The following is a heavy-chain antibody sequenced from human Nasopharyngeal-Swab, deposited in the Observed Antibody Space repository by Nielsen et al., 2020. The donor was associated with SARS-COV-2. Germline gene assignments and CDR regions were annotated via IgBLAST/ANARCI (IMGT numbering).Heavy chain of an antibody. D-gene: IGHD6-13*01. CDR3: ARGQESYSSSWLNWYFDL. Sequence: GGSLRLSCAASGFSFGSYGMHWVRHAPGKGLEWVAVIWYDGSKKYYVDSVKGRFTISRDNSKNTLYLQMNSLRAEDTAVYYCARGQESYSSSWLNWYFDLWGRGTLVTVSS. CDR1: GFSFGSYG. V-gene: IGHV3-33*01. J-gene: IGHJ2*01. CDR2: IWYDGSKK.